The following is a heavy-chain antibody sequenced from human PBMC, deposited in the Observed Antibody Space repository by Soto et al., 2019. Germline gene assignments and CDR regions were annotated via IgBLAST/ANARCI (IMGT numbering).Heavy chain of an antibody. CDR1: GGSISSSSYY. V-gene: IGHV4-39*01. Sequence: SETLSLTSPVPGGSISSSSYYWGWIRQPPGKGLEWIGSIYYSGSTYYTPSLKSRVTISVDTSKNQFALKLSSVTAADTAVDYCARTGVTAMVTAYSYYFDYWGQGTLVTVSS. J-gene: IGHJ4*02. CDR3: ARTGVTAMVTAYSYYFDY. D-gene: IGHD5-18*01. CDR2: IYYSGST.